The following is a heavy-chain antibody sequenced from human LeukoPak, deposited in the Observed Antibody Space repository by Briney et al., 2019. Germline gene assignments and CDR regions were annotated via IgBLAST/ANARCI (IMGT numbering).Heavy chain of an antibody. J-gene: IGHJ4*02. D-gene: IGHD3-10*01. CDR2: IIPILDIK. CDR3: ARDSRPYYTGSGSYYKIGRFDY. V-gene: IGHV1-69*04. Sequence: SVKVSRKASGDSFSSYALSWVRQAPGQGLEWMGRIIPILDIKTYAERFQDRVTITADEDTSTVYMELSSLRSEDTALYYCARDSRPYYTGSGSYYKIGRFDYWGQGTGVTVSS. CDR1: GDSFSSYA.